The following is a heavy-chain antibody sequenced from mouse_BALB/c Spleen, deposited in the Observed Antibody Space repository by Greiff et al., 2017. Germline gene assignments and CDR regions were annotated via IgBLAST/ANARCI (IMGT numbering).Heavy chain of an antibody. CDR3: ARGARAKGIDY. V-gene: IGHV3-6*02. CDR1: GYSITSGYY. J-gene: IGHJ2*01. CDR2: ISYDGSN. Sequence: DVKLQESGPGLVKPSQSLSLTCSVTGYSITSGYYWNWIRQFPGNKLEWMGYISYDGSNNYNPSLKNRISITRDTSKNQFFLKLNSVTTEDTATYYCARGARAKGIDYWGQGTTLTVSS. D-gene: IGHD3-1*01.